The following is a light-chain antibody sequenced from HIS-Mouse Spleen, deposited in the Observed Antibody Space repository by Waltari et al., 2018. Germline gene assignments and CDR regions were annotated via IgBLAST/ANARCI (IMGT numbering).Light chain of an antibody. V-gene: IGKV1-6*01. Sequence: AIQMTQSPSSLSASVGDRVTITCRASQGIRNYLGWYQQKPGKAPKLLIYAASSLQSGVPSRFSGSGSGTDFTLTISSLQPEDFATYYCLQDYNYPRTFGQETKVEIK. CDR3: LQDYNYPRT. J-gene: IGKJ1*01. CDR2: AAS. CDR1: QGIRNY.